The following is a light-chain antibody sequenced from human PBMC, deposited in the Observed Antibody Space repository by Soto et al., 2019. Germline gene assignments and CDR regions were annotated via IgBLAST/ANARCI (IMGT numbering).Light chain of an antibody. CDR1: QSIGSRY. Sequence: EIVLTQSPDTLPLSAGGRATLSCRASQSIGSRYLAWYQQKPGHTPRLLIYGASSRATGIPDRFSGSGSGTDFTLTISDLQSEDFAVYYCQQYNQWPPLTFGGGTKVEIK. CDR2: GAS. V-gene: IGKV3-20*01. CDR3: QQYNQWPPLT. J-gene: IGKJ4*01.